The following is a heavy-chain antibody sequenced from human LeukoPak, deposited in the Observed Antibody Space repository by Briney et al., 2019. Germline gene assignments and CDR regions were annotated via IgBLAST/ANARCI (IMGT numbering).Heavy chain of an antibody. J-gene: IGHJ5*02. V-gene: IGHV3-21*01. CDR3: ARELAAAGSNWFDP. CDR2: ITSSSTYT. Sequence: GGSLRLSCAASGFSFSSYNMNWVRQTPGKGLEWVSSITSSSTYTFYADSVKGRFTISRDNARNSLYLQMNSLRAEDTAVYYCARELAAAGSNWFDPWGQGTLVTVSS. D-gene: IGHD6-13*01. CDR1: GFSFSSYN.